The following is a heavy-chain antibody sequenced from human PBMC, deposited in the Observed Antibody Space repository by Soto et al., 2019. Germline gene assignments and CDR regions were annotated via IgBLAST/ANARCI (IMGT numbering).Heavy chain of an antibody. CDR3: AKEGIVVVPAAVAENWFDP. CDR2: ISCSGGIT. J-gene: IGHJ5*02. V-gene: IGHV3-23*01. D-gene: IGHD2-2*01. CDR1: GFTFSSYA. Sequence: PGGSLRLSCAASGFTFSSYAMSWVRQAPGKGLEWVAAISCSGGITYYADSVKGRFTISRDNSKNTLYLQMNSLRAEDTAVYYCAKEGIVVVPAAVAENWFDPWGQGTLVTVSS.